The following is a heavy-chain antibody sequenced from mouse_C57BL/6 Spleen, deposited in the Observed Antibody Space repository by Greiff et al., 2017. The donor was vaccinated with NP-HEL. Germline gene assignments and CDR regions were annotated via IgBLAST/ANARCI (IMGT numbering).Heavy chain of an antibody. CDR2: INPYNGGT. J-gene: IGHJ4*01. D-gene: IGHD1-3*01. Sequence: EVQLQQSGPVLVKPGASVKLSCKASGYTFTDYYMNWVKQSHGKSLEWIGAINPYNGGTSYNQKFKGKATLTVDKSSSTAYMELNSLTSEDSAVYYCARSRIKELAMDYWGQGTSVTVAS. V-gene: IGHV1-19*01. CDR1: GYTFTDYY. CDR3: ARSRIKELAMDY.